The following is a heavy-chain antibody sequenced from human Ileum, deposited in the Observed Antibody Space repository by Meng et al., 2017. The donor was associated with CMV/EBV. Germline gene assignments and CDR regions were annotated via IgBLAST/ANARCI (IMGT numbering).Heavy chain of an antibody. V-gene: IGHV3-23*01. CDR1: GFFFSSYA. CDR3: AKHDTRGYFPSEYFHH. D-gene: IGHD3-22*01. CDR2: ISGSGDGA. Sequence: SGFFFSSYAMSWVRQAPGKGLEWVSSISGSGDGAYYTDSVKGRFTISRDNSKNTLYLQMNSLRAEDTAVYYCAKHDTRGYFPSEYFHHWGQGTLVTVSS. J-gene: IGHJ1*01.